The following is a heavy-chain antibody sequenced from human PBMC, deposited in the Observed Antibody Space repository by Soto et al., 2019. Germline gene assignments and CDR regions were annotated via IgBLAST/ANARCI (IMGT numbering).Heavy chain of an antibody. CDR2: ISGSGGST. CDR3: AKLGWNYSLRDY. CDR1: GFTFSSYA. J-gene: IGHJ4*02. V-gene: IGHV3-23*01. Sequence: SLRLSCAASGFTFSSYAISWVRRAPGKGLEWVSAISGSGGSTYYADSVKGRFTISRDNSKNTLYLQMNSLRAEDTAVYYCAKLGWNYSLRDYWGQGTLVTVSS. D-gene: IGHD1-7*01.